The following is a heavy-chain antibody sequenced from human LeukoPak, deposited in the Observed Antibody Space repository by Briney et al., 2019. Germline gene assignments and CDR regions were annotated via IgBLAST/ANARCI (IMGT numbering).Heavy chain of an antibody. J-gene: IGHJ3*02. D-gene: IGHD2/OR15-2a*01. Sequence: GGSLRLSCAASGFTFSSYSINWVRQAPGKGLEWVSYISSSGSSIYYADSVKGRPTISRDNARNALDLQMNSLRAEDAAVYYCARSVMTGSTTRAFDMWGQGTMVTVSS. V-gene: IGHV3-21*05. CDR1: GFTFSSYS. CDR3: ARSVMTGSTTRAFDM. CDR2: ISSSGSSI.